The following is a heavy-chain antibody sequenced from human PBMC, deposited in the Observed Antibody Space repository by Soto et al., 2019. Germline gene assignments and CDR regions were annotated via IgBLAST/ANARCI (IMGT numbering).Heavy chain of an antibody. V-gene: IGHV3-30*18. CDR2: ITYDGSNA. J-gene: IGHJ5*02. D-gene: IGHD1-7*01. CDR1: GFPINNYG. CDR3: RNDRATELVRGWIDP. Sequence: QEQLVESGGGVVQPGGSLRLSCAASGFPINNYGLHWVRQAPGKGLEWLAVITYDGSNAYDAEFVKGRFTISRDNSKNAFYLQRNSLRVEDTAVDCCRNDRATELVRGWIDPWGKGILVTVSS.